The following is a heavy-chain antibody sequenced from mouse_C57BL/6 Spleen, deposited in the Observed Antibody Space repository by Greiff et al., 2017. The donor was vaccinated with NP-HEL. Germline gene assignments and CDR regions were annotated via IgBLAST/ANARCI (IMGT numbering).Heavy chain of an antibody. CDR1: GYTFTSYW. CDR3: ARRSNYVNYAMDY. CDR2: IDPSDSYT. J-gene: IGHJ4*01. V-gene: IGHV1-69*01. D-gene: IGHD2-5*01. Sequence: QVQLQQPGAELVMPGASVKLSCKASGYTFTSYWMHWVTQRPGQGLEWIGEIDPSDSYTNYNQKFKGKSTLTVDKSSSTAYMQLSSLTSEDSAVYYCARRSNYVNYAMDYWGQGTSVTVSS.